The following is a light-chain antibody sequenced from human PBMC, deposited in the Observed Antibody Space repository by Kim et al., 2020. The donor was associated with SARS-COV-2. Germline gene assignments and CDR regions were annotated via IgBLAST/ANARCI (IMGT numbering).Light chain of an antibody. CDR2: GDT. CDR1: SSNIGSYD. J-gene: IGLJ2*01. V-gene: IGLV1-40*01. Sequence: PGQDVAISCTGSSSNIGSYDVHWYQQFPGSAPKLLIYGDTNRPSGLPDRFSGSKSGTSASLAITGLQPEDEADYYCQSHDNKLSALFGGGTQLTVL. CDR3: QSHDNKLSAL.